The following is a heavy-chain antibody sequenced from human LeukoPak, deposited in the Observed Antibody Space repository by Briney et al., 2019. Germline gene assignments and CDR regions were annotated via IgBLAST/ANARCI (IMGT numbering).Heavy chain of an antibody. CDR3: AXXXXVGATMAEDAFDI. CDR1: GDSISNYY. Sequence: SETLSLTCTVSGDSISNYYWNWIRQPPGKGLEWIGYIYYSGSTNYNPSLKSRVTISVDTSKNQFSLRLTSVTAADTAVYYCAXXXXVGATMAEDAFDIWGQGTMVTVSS. J-gene: IGHJ3*02. CDR2: IYYSGST. D-gene: IGHD1-26*01. V-gene: IGHV4-59*01.